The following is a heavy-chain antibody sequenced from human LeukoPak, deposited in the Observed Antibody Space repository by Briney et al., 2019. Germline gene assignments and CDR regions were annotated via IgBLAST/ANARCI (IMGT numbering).Heavy chain of an antibody. CDR3: ATHVGYCSGGNCYGD. CDR1: GVTFSSFD. CDR2: ISSSGGSP. D-gene: IGHD2-15*01. Sequence: PGGSLRLSCAASGVTFSSFDMTWVRQAPGKGLEWVSVISSSGGSPNYADSVRGRFTISRDNSKNTMFLQMNSLRVEDTAVYFCATHVGYCSGGNCYGDWGQGTLVTVSS. V-gene: IGHV3-23*01. J-gene: IGHJ4*02.